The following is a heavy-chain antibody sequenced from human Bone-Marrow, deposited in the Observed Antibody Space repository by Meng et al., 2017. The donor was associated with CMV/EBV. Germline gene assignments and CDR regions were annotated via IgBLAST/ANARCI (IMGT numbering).Heavy chain of an antibody. CDR1: GGAISSTSYY. Sequence: GSLRLSCTVSGGAISSTSYYWGWIRQPPGKGLEWIGSIFYSGSTYYNPSLKSRVTISVDTSKNQFSLKLSSVTAADTAVYYCARDSGWLVGGEYNWFDHWGQGTLVTVSS. CDR3: ARDSGWLVGGEYNWFDH. J-gene: IGHJ5*02. V-gene: IGHV4-39*07. D-gene: IGHD6-19*01. CDR2: IFYSGST.